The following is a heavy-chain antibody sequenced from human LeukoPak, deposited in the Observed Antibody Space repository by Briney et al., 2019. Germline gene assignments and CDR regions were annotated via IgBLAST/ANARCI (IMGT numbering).Heavy chain of an antibody. CDR1: GFTFSSYA. CDR2: ISGSGGST. V-gene: IGHV3-23*01. CDR3: ATSNIVVVPAAIEDY. D-gene: IGHD2-2*01. Sequence: GGSLRLSCAASGFTFSSYAMSWVRQAPGKGLEWVSAISGSGGSTYYADSVKGRFTISRDNSKNTLYLRMNSLRAEDTAVYYCATSNIVVVPAAIEDYWGQGTLVTVSS. J-gene: IGHJ4*02.